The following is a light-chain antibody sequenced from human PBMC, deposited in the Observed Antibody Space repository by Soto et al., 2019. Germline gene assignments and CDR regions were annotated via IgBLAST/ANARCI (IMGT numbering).Light chain of an antibody. CDR3: QQRNTWPPIT. CDR2: EAS. J-gene: IGKJ5*01. Sequence: ALTQSPGTLSSSPGERATLSCRASQSVSGSYLAWYQQKPGQAPRLLMYEASNRATGIPARFSGGGSGTDFTLTISSLEPEDFALYYCQQRNTWPPITFGQGTRLEIK. CDR1: QSVSGSY. V-gene: IGKV3-11*01.